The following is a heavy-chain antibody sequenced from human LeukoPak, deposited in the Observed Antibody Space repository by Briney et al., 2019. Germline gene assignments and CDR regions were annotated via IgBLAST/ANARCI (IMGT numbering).Heavy chain of an antibody. Sequence: PGGSLRLSCAASGFTFSSYAMSWVRQAPGKGLEWVSAISGSGGSTYYADSVKGRFAISRDNSKNTLYLQMNSLRAEDTAVYYCARSMGYSYGHVDYWGQGTLVTVSS. J-gene: IGHJ4*02. CDR2: ISGSGGST. D-gene: IGHD5-18*01. V-gene: IGHV3-23*01. CDR3: ARSMGYSYGHVDY. CDR1: GFTFSSYA.